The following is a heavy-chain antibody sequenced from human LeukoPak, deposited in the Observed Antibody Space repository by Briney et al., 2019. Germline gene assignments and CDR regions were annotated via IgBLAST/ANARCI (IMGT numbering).Heavy chain of an antibody. CDR2: INPNSGGT. CDR3: ARGDYYDSSGYYAFDI. Sequence: ASVKVSCKASGYTFTGYYMHWVRQAPGQGLEWMGWINPNSGGTNYAQKFQGRVTMTRDTSISTACMELSRLRSDDTAVYYCARGDYYDSSGYYAFDIWGQGTMVTVSS. D-gene: IGHD3-22*01. V-gene: IGHV1-2*02. CDR1: GYTFTGYY. J-gene: IGHJ3*02.